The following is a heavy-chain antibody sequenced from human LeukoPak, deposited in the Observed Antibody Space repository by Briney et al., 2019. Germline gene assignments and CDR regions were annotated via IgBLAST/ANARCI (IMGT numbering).Heavy chain of an antibody. V-gene: IGHV4-39*01. CDR1: GGSISSSSYY. CDR3: ARRDPGPYYDFWSGYYERDYFDY. Sequence: SETLSLTCTVSGGSISSSSYYWGWIRQPPGKGLEWIGSIYYSGSTYYNPSLKSRVTISVDTSKNQFSLKLSSVTAADTAVYYCARRDPGPYYDFWSGYYERDYFDYWGQGTLATVSS. J-gene: IGHJ4*02. D-gene: IGHD3-3*01. CDR2: IYYSGST.